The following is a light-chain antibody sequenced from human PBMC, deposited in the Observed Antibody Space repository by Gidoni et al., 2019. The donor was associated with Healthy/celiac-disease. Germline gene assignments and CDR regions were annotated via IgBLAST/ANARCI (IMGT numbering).Light chain of an antibody. CDR1: QSVSSSY. J-gene: IGKJ3*01. CDR2: GAS. Sequence: IVLTQFPGTLSLSPGERATLSCRASQSVSSSYLAWYQQKPGQAPRSLIYGASSRATGIPDRFSGSGSGTDFTLTISRLEPEDFAVYYCQQYGSSLFTFGPGTKGDIK. V-gene: IGKV3-20*01. CDR3: QQYGSSLFT.